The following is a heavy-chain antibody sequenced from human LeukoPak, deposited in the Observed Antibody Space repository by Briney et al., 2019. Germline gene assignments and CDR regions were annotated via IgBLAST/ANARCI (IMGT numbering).Heavy chain of an antibody. Sequence: PGGSLRLSCAASGFTFSSYWMHWVRQAPGKGLVWVSRINSDGSSTSYADSVKGRFTISRDNAKNTLYLQMNSLRAEDTAVYYCARGPRRVDGPYGDYVRGGFDPWGQGTLATVSS. D-gene: IGHD4-17*01. CDR3: ARGPRRVDGPYGDYVRGGFDP. CDR2: INSDGSST. V-gene: IGHV3-74*01. CDR1: GFTFSSYW. J-gene: IGHJ5*02.